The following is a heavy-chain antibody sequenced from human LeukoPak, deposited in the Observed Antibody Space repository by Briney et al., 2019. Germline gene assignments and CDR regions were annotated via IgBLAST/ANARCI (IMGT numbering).Heavy chain of an antibody. V-gene: IGHV4-34*01. CDR1: GGSFSGYY. Sequence: SETLSLTCAVYGGSFSGYYCSWIRQPPGKGLEWIGEINHSGSTNYNPSLKSRVTISVDTSKNQFSLKLSSVTAADTAVYYCARRPYYGGNLDYWGQGTLVTVSS. CDR3: ARRPYYGGNLDY. J-gene: IGHJ4*02. CDR2: INHSGST. D-gene: IGHD4-23*01.